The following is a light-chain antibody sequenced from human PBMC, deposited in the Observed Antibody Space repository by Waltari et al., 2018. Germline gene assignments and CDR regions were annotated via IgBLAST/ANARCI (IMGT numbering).Light chain of an antibody. CDR3: QQYYSSPFT. J-gene: IGKJ2*01. CDR2: WAS. V-gene: IGKV4-1*01. Sequence: DIVMTQSPDSLAVSLGERATINCKSSQSILYSSNNKKYLAWHQQKPGQPPKVLIYWASTRESGVPDRFSGSGSGTDFALTINSLQAEDVAIYYCQQYYSSPFTFGQGTKLAIK. CDR1: QSILYSSNNKKY.